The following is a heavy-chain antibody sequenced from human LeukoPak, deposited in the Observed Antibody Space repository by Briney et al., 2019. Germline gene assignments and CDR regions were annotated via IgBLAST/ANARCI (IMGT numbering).Heavy chain of an antibody. V-gene: IGHV1-3*01. CDR1: GYTFTSYA. D-gene: IGHD1-26*01. CDR3: ARAAIVGATTFDY. J-gene: IGHJ4*02. CDR2: INAGNGNT. Sequence: ASVKVSCKASGYTFTSYAMHWVRQAPGQRLEWMGWINAGNGNTKYSQKFQGRVTITRDTSASTAYMELSSLRSADTAVYYCARAAIVGATTFDYWGQGTLVTVSS.